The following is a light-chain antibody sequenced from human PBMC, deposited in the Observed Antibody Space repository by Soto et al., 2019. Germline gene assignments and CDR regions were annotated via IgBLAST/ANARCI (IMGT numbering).Light chain of an antibody. CDR1: QSVSSNY. J-gene: IGKJ1*01. Sequence: IVLTQSPSTLSLSPGERATLSCRVSQSVSSNYLAWYQQSPGQAPRLLIYGASSRATGIPDRFSGGGSGTDFTLTISRLEPEDFAVYYCQQYGSSPWTFGQGTKVDIK. V-gene: IGKV3-20*01. CDR3: QQYGSSPWT. CDR2: GAS.